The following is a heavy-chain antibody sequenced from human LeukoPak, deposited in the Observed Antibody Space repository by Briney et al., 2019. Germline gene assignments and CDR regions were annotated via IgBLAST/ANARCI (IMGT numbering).Heavy chain of an antibody. CDR1: GYTLTELS. V-gene: IGHV1-24*01. CDR2: FXXEDGET. CDR3: ATCLYYYDSSGYYHWYFDL. D-gene: IGHD3-22*01. Sequence: CKVXGYTLTELSMHWVRQAPGKGLEWRGGFXXEDGETIYAQKFQGRVTMTEDTSTDTAYMELSSLRSEDTAVYYCATCLYYYDSSGYYHWYFDLWGRGTLVTVSS. J-gene: IGHJ2*01.